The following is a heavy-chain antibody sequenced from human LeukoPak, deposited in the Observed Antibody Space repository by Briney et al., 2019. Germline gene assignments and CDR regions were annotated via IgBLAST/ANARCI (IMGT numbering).Heavy chain of an antibody. Sequence: GASVKVSCKASGYIFTSYGISWVRQAPGQGLEWMGWISTNRGDTKFAQKFQGRVTMATDTSARTAYMELRSLRSDDTAVYYCARVGADGAFDIWGQGTMVTVSS. CDR1: GYIFTSYG. V-gene: IGHV1-18*01. J-gene: IGHJ3*02. D-gene: IGHD1-26*01. CDR2: ISTNRGDT. CDR3: ARVGADGAFDI.